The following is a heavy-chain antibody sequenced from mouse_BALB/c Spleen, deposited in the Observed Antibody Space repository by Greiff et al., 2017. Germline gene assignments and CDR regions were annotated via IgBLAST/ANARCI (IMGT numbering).Heavy chain of an antibody. D-gene: IGHD2-4*01. V-gene: IGHV5-4*02. CDR1: GFTFSDYY. CDR3: AREGLRRAYYFDY. Sequence: EVMLVESGGGLVKPGGSLKLSCAASGFTFSDYYMYWVRQTPEKRLEWVATISDGGSYTYYPDSVKGRFTISRDNAKNNLYLQMSSLKSEDTAMYYCAREGLRRAYYFDYWGQGTTRTVTS. J-gene: IGHJ2*01. CDR2: ISDGGSYT.